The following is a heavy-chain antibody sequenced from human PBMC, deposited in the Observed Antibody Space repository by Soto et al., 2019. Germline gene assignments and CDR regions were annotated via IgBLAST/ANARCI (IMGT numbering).Heavy chain of an antibody. D-gene: IGHD6-19*01. CDR3: ARDLYYSSGRYFDHDAFDI. Sequence: ASVKVSCKASGYNFTCYGISWVRQAPGQGLEWMGWISPHNDRTKYARRFQDRVTMTTETPTSTVYMELGSLRSDDTAVYYCARDLYYSSGRYFDHDAFDIWGQGTVVTVSS. J-gene: IGHJ3*02. V-gene: IGHV1-18*01. CDR2: ISPHNDRT. CDR1: GYNFTCYG.